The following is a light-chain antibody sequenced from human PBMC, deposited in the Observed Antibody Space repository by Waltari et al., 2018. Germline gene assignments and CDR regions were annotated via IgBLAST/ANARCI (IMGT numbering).Light chain of an antibody. J-gene: IGLJ3*02. CDR3: ATWDDRESGPWV. V-gene: IGLV1-47*01. CDR1: SSNIGSHY. Sequence: QSVLTQPPSVSGTPGQRVTISCSGSSSNIGSHYVYWYRQLPGTAPELLLYRDYRRRSGVPSRFTGSKSVTSASLAISGFRSEEEAAYFCATWDDRESGPWVFGGGTKLTVL. CDR2: RDY.